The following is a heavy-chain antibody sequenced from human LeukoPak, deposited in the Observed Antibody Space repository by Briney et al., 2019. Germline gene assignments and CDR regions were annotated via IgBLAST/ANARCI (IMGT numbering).Heavy chain of an antibody. CDR3: AKGYYYDSSGYPDY. CDR2: ISWNSGSI. Sequence: GGSLRLSCAASGFTFDDYAMHWVRQAPGKGLEWVSGISWNSGSIGYADSVKGRSTISRDNAKNSLYLQMNSLRAEDTALYYCAKGYYYDSSGYPDYWGQGTLVTVSS. J-gene: IGHJ4*02. V-gene: IGHV3-9*01. D-gene: IGHD3-22*01. CDR1: GFTFDDYA.